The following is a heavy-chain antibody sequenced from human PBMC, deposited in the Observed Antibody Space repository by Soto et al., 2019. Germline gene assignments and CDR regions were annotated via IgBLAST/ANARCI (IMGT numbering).Heavy chain of an antibody. Sequence: ELQLVESGGGLIQPGGSLRLSCAASGLTVTRNYMTWVRLAPGKGLECVSTIHTGGKTFYTDSVKDRFTVSRDASKNTVDLQMNTLSVEDTALYYCATGGSKRVRGAIVEVFHLEFWGRGTVVTVSS. CDR3: ATGGSKRVRGAIVEVFHLEF. J-gene: IGHJ4*02. D-gene: IGHD3-10*01. CDR1: GLTVTRNY. V-gene: IGHV3-53*02. CDR2: IHTGGKT.